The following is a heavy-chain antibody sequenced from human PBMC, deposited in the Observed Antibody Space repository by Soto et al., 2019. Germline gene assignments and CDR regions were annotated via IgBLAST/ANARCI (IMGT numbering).Heavy chain of an antibody. Sequence: SETLSLTCTVSGGSISSGGYYWSWIRQHPGKGLEWIGYIYYSGSTYYNPSLKSRVTISVDTSKNQFSLKLSSVTAADTAVYYCARDSYSSSWYAAFDISGPGTLVTV. V-gene: IGHV4-31*03. CDR1: GGSISSGGYY. D-gene: IGHD6-13*01. CDR2: IYYSGST. J-gene: IGHJ3*02. CDR3: ARDSYSSSWYAAFDI.